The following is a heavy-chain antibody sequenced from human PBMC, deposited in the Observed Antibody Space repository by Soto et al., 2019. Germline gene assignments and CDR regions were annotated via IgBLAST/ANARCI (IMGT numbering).Heavy chain of an antibody. J-gene: IGHJ4*02. CDR1: GGTFSSYA. Sequence: QVQLVQSGAEVKKPGSSVKVSCKASGGTFSSYAISWVRQAPGQGLEWMGGIIPIFGTANYAQKFQGRVTITADEATSTAYMELSSLRSEDTAVYYCARGRWSATRGGAEYPDPYASGFDYWGQGTLVTVSS. CDR2: IIPIFGTA. CDR3: ARGRWSATRGGAEYPDPYASGFDY. D-gene: IGHD2-15*01. V-gene: IGHV1-69*01.